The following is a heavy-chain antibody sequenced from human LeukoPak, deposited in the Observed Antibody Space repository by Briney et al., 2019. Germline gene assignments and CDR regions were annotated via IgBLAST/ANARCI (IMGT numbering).Heavy chain of an antibody. CDR3: AKDYDITRYFDY. J-gene: IGHJ4*02. CDR1: GFTFSSYG. Sequence: GGSLRLSCAASGFTFSSYGMHWVRQAPGKGLEWVAVISYDGSNKYYADSVKGRFTISRDNSKNTLYLQMNSLRAEDTAVYYCAKDYDITRYFDYWGQGTLVTVSS. CDR2: ISYDGSNK. V-gene: IGHV3-30*18. D-gene: IGHD3-9*01.